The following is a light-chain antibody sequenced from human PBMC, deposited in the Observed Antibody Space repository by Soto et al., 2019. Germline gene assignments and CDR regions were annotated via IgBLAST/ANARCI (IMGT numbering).Light chain of an antibody. CDR3: CSYAGDKTYV. V-gene: IGLV2-23*01. Sequence: QSALAQPASVSGSPGQSITISCTVTGSDVRTYNLVSWYQQHPGKVPKLIIYEASKRPSGVSNRFSGSQPGNTASLTVSGLQAEDEADNYCCSYAGDKTYVFGSGTKVTVL. CDR1: GSDVRTYNL. CDR2: EAS. J-gene: IGLJ1*01.